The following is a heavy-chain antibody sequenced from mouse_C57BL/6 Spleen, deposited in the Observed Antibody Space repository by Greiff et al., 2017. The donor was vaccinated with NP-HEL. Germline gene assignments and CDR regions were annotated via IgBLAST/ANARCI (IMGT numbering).Heavy chain of an antibody. Sequence: EVKLVESGGGLVKPGGSQKLSCAASGFTFSDYGMHWVRQAPEKGLEWVAYISSGSSTIYYADTVKGRFTISRDNAKNTLFLQMTSLRSEDTAMYYCARSLLYAMDYWGQGTSVTVSS. V-gene: IGHV5-17*01. CDR3: ARSLLYAMDY. D-gene: IGHD1-1*01. CDR2: ISSGSSTI. CDR1: GFTFSDYG. J-gene: IGHJ4*01.